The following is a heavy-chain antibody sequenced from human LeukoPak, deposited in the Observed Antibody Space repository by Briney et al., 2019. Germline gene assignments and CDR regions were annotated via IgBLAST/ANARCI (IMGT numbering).Heavy chain of an antibody. J-gene: IGHJ1*01. D-gene: IGHD6-19*01. CDR1: GGSISSYY. V-gene: IGHV4-59*08. Sequence: PSENLSLTCTVSGGSISSYYWSWIRQPPGKGLEWIGYIYYSGSTNYNPSLKSRVTISVDTSKNQFSLKLSSVTAADTAVYYCARHKRYSSGWYGYFQHWGQGTLVTVSS. CDR2: IYYSGST. CDR3: ARHKRYSSGWYGYFQH.